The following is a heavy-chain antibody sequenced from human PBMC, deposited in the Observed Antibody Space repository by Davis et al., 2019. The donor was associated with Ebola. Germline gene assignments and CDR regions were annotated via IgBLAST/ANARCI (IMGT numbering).Heavy chain of an antibody. D-gene: IGHD1-7*01. Sequence: SETLSLTCTVSGASISSSNYYWGWIRQPPGKGLEWIGEINHSGSTNYNPSLKSRVTISVDTSKNQFSLKLSSVTAADTAVYYCARGNSGYYFDYWGQGTLVTVSS. CDR2: INHSGST. J-gene: IGHJ4*02. V-gene: IGHV4-39*07. CDR3: ARGNSGYYFDY. CDR1: GASISSSNYY.